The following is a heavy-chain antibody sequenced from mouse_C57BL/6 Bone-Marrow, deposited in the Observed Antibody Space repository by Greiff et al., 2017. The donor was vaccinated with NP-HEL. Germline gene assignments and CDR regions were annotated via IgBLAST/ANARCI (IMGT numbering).Heavy chain of an antibody. Sequence: QVQLQQPGPELVKPGASVKISCKASGYAFSSSWMNWVKQRPGKGLEWIGRIYPGDGDTNYNGKFKGKATLTADKSSSTAYMQLSSLTSEDSAVYFCARWGDYDCYFDYWGQGTTLTVSS. D-gene: IGHD2-4*01. V-gene: IGHV1-82*01. CDR2: IYPGDGDT. CDR3: ARWGDYDCYFDY. CDR1: GYAFSSSW. J-gene: IGHJ2*01.